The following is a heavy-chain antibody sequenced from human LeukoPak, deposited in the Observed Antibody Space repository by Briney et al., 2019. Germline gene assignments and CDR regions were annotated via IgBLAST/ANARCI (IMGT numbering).Heavy chain of an antibody. V-gene: IGHV3-7*01. CDR2: IKQDGSEK. CDR3: ARGCRYSYDPLDY. Sequence: GGSLRLSCAASGFTFSSYWMSWVRQAPGKGLEWVANIKQDGSEKYYVDSVKGRFTISRDNAKNSLYLQMNSLRAEDRAVYYCARGCRYSYDPLDYWGQGTLVTVS. J-gene: IGHJ4*02. CDR1: GFTFSSYW. D-gene: IGHD5-18*01.